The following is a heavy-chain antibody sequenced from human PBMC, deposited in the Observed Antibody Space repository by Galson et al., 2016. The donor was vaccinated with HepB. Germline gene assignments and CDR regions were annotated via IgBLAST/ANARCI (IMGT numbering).Heavy chain of an antibody. CDR3: ASLYDSIGCYPNYFDY. CDR2: IYHTGST. Sequence: ETLSLTCTVSGDSISSNDYYWGWIRQPPGKGLEWIGRIYHTGSTSYNPSLKSRVTMSVDASNNQFSLRLSSVTALDTAVYYCASLYDSIGCYPNYFDYWGQGTLVTVSP. D-gene: IGHD3-22*01. CDR1: GDSISSNDYY. V-gene: IGHV4-39*01. J-gene: IGHJ4*02.